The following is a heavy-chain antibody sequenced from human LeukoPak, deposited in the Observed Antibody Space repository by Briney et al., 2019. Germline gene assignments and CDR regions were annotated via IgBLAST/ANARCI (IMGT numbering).Heavy chain of an antibody. CDR2: ISAYNGNT. CDR1: GYTFTSYG. V-gene: IGHV1-18*01. CDR3: AKSTGHWVVAANDY. Sequence: ASVKVSCKASGYTFTSYGISWVRQAPGQGLEWMGWISAYNGNTNYAQKLQGRVTMTTDTSTSTAYMELRSLRSDDTAVYYCAKSTGHWVVAANDYWGQGTLVIVSS. J-gene: IGHJ4*02. D-gene: IGHD2-15*01.